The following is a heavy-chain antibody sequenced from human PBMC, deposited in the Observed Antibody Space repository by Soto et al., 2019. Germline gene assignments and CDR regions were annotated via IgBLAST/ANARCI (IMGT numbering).Heavy chain of an antibody. Sequence: GASVKVSCKASGGSFGYRAVTWLRQAPGQGLGWMGWMNPNSGNTAYARKFHDRITMTRSVSARTAFMELSSLTPEDTAVYYCARRMTWSLWCFDLWGSGTQVTVSS. CDR2: MNPNSGNT. V-gene: IGHV1-8*02. CDR3: ARRMTWSLWCFDL. D-gene: IGHD3-3*01. J-gene: IGHJ2*01. CDR1: GGSFGYRA.